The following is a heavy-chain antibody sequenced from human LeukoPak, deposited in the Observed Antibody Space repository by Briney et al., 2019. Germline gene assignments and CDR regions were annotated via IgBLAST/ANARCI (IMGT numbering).Heavy chain of an antibody. CDR2: VYHSGST. J-gene: IGHJ4*02. CDR3: ARNDSSGYFDY. Sequence: PSEALSLTCAVSDYSISSHNYWGWIRQPPGKGLEWIGSVYHSGSTHSSPSLKSRVTISVDTSKNQFSLKLSSVTAADTAVYYCARNDSSGYFDYWGQGTLVTVSS. V-gene: IGHV4-38-2*01. CDR1: DYSISSHNY. D-gene: IGHD3-22*01.